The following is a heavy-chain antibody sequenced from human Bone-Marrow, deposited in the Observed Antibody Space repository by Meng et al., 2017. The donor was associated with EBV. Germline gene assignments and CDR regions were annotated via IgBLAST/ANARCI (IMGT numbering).Heavy chain of an antibody. CDR2: LIPMSGAP. CDR3: ASESGRGFTPDY. V-gene: IGHV1-69*01. J-gene: IGHJ4*02. D-gene: IGHD3-10*01. CDR1: GGTFNSDA. Sequence: QVRVVQSWAGGEKPGSAGKVSWWTSGGTFNSDAVSWVRQAPGQGLEWMGGLIPMSGAPHYAQKFQGRVTITADESTSTHYMDLSNLRSDDTAMYYCASESGRGFTPDYWGQGTLVTVSS.